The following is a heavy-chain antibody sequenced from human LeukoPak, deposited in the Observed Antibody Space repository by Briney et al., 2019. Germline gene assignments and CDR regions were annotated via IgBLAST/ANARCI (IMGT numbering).Heavy chain of an antibody. J-gene: IGHJ4*02. V-gene: IGHV3-23*01. CDR1: GSTFSSYA. CDR3: ATLHPTYSSSHF. D-gene: IGHD6-6*01. CDR2: IYSSGVGT. Sequence: GGSLRLSCAASGSTFSSYAMTWVRQAPGKGLEWVSSIYSSGVGTYHADSVKGRFTSSRDNSKNTLYLQMNSLRAEDTAVYYCATLHPTYSSSHFWGQGTLVTVSS.